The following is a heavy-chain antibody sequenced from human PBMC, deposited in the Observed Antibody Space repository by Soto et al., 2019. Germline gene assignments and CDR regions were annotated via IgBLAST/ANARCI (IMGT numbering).Heavy chain of an antibody. Sequence: GESLKISCKGFGYSFTSYWIGWVRQMPGKGLEYMGIIYPGDYDTRYSPSFRGQVSISVDNSISTAYLQWSSLQASDTAIYYCARGLTSFSNPYYFDYWGQGTLVAVSS. D-gene: IGHD2-21*02. CDR3: ARGLTSFSNPYYFDY. V-gene: IGHV5-51*01. J-gene: IGHJ4*02. CDR1: GYSFTSYW. CDR2: IYPGDYDT.